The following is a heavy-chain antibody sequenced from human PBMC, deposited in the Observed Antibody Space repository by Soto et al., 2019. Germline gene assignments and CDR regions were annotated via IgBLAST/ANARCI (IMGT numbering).Heavy chain of an antibody. CDR3: ANDSNDILTGYFGLDYYYGMDV. CDR2: ISGSGGST. Sequence: GGSLRLSCAASGFTFSSYAMSWVRQAPGKGLEWVSAISGSGGSTYYADSVKGRFTISRDNSKNTLYLQMNSLRAEDTAVYYCANDSNDILTGYFGLDYYYGMDVWGQGTTVTVSS. V-gene: IGHV3-23*01. CDR1: GFTFSSYA. D-gene: IGHD3-9*01. J-gene: IGHJ6*02.